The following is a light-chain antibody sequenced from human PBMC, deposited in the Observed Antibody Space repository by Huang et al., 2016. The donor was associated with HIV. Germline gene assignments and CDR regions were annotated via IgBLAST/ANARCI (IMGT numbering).Light chain of an antibody. CDR2: GAS. J-gene: IGKJ1*01. CDR3: QQSYNSWT. V-gene: IGKV1-39*01. Sequence: DIQMTQSPSSLSASVGDRVTVTCRASQSIGNYLNWYQQKPGKAPKLLIYGASILQSGVPSRFSGSGAGTVFILSITSLQPEDFATYYCQQSYNSWTFGQGTKVDIK. CDR1: QSIGNY.